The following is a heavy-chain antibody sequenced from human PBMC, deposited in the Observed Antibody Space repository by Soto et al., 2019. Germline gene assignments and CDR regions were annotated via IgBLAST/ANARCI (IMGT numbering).Heavy chain of an antibody. CDR3: AKDNRGDGYHTY. V-gene: IGHV3-23*01. J-gene: IGHJ4*02. D-gene: IGHD5-12*01. Sequence: EVQLLESGGTLVQPGGSPRLSCAASGFTFNSSAMSWVRQSPGKGLEWVSAISGRGGSTFYADSVKGRFTISRDNSKNTLYLQMNSLRAEDTAIYYCAKDNRGDGYHTYWGQGTLVTVSS. CDR2: ISGRGGST. CDR1: GFTFNSSA.